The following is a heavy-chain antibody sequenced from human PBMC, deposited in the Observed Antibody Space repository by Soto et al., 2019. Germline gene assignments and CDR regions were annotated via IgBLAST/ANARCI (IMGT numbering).Heavy chain of an antibody. CDR2: ISGSGGST. D-gene: IGHD2-21*02. Sequence: EVQLLESGGGLVQPGGSLRLSCAASRFTFSSYAMSWVRQAPGKGLEWVSAISGSGGSTYYADSVKGRFTISRDNSTNTLYLQMNSLRAEDTAVYYCAKAGLTVVTPFDYWGQGTLVTVSS. V-gene: IGHV3-23*01. J-gene: IGHJ4*02. CDR1: RFTFSSYA. CDR3: AKAGLTVVTPFDY.